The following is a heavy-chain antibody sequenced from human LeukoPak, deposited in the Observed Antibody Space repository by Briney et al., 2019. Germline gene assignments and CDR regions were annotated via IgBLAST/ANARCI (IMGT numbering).Heavy chain of an antibody. D-gene: IGHD7-27*01. J-gene: IGHJ5*02. CDR3: ARDWVKSGFDP. CDR2: INHSGST. Sequence: SETLSLTCAVYGGSFSGYYWSWIRQPPGKGLEWTGEINHSGSTNYNPSLKSRVTISVDTSKNQFSLKLSSVTAADTAVYYCARDWVKSGFDPWGQGTLVTVSS. CDR1: GGSFSGYY. V-gene: IGHV4-34*01.